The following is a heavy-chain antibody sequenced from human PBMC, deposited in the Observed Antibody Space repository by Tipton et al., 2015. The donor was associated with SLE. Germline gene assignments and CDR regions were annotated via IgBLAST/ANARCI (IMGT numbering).Heavy chain of an antibody. D-gene: IGHD2-8*02. V-gene: IGHV4-34*01. Sequence: TLSLTCAVYGGSFSGYYWSWIRQPPGKGLEWIGSIYYSGSTYYNPSLKSRVTISVDTSKNQFSLKLSSVTAADTAVYYCARLGAARYWYYFDFWGQGTLITVSS. CDR3: ARLGAARYWYYFDF. CDR2: IYYSGST. J-gene: IGHJ4*02. CDR1: GGSFSGYY.